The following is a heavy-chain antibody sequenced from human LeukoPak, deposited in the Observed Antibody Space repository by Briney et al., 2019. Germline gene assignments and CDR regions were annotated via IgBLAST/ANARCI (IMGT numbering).Heavy chain of an antibody. CDR3: AKEMTTIEGHWYFDL. V-gene: IGHV3-30*18. CDR1: GFTFSSYG. J-gene: IGHJ2*01. Sequence: GRSLRLSCAASGFTFSSYGLHWVRQAPGKGLEWVAIISYDGSNKYYADFVKGRFTISRDNSKNTLYLQMNSLRAEDTAVYYCAKEMTTIEGHWYFDLWGRGTLVTVSS. CDR2: ISYDGSNK. D-gene: IGHD5-24*01.